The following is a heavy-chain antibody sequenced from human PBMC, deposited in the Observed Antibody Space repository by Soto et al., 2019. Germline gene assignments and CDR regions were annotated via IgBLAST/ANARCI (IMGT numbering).Heavy chain of an antibody. J-gene: IGHJ4*02. CDR2: INPSGGST. V-gene: IGHV1-46*01. D-gene: IGHD1-1*01. CDR1: GYTFTSYY. CDR3: ARGTSSEQSKMGFDY. Sequence: QVQLVQSGAEVKKPGASVKVSCKASGYTFTSYYMHWVRQAPGQGLEWMGIINPSGGSTSYAQKFQGRVTMTRDTSTSTVYMELSSLRSEDTAVYYCARGTSSEQSKMGFDYWGQGTLVTVSS.